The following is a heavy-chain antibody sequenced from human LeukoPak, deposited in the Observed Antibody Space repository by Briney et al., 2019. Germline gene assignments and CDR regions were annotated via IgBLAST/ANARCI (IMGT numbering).Heavy chain of an antibody. CDR2: IYYSGST. CDR1: GGSISSYY. CDR3: ARHVLRYFDPDY. Sequence: SETLSLTCTVSGGSISSYYWSWIRQPPGKGLEWIGYIYYSGSTNYNPSLKSRVTTSVDTSKNQFSLKLSSVTAADTAVYYCARHVLRYFDPDYWGQGTLVTVSS. D-gene: IGHD3-9*01. J-gene: IGHJ4*02. V-gene: IGHV4-59*08.